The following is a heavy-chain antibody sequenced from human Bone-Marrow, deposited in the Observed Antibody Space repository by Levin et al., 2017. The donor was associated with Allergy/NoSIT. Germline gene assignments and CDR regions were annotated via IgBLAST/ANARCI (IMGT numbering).Heavy chain of an antibody. CDR3: VRGGYSTTTACPGGGF. CDR1: GYTFTGYY. V-gene: IGHV1-2*02. CDR2: INPHSGDT. Sequence: ASVKVSCKTSGYTFTGYYIHWVRQAPGQGLEWMGWINPHSGDTNYAQKFHDRITVTGDTSINTAYMELSSLRFDDRAVYYCVRGGYSTTTACPGGGFWGQGTLVTVSS. D-gene: IGHD2-8*01. J-gene: IGHJ4*02.